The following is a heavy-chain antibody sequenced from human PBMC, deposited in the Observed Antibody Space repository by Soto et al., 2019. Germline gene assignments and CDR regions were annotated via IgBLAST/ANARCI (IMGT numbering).Heavy chain of an antibody. CDR1: VFTFSSYG. CDR2: ISYDGSNK. D-gene: IGHD3-3*02. J-gene: IGHJ6*01. V-gene: IGHV3-30*18. Sequence: VGSLRLSCASSVFTFSSYGVHCVRHSPGKWLEWVAVISYDGSNKYYADSVKGRFTISRDNSKNTLYLQMNSLRAEDTAVYYCAKDHFPTDTRYSYGMEVWGQGTTVSVSS. CDR3: AKDHFPTDTRYSYGMEV.